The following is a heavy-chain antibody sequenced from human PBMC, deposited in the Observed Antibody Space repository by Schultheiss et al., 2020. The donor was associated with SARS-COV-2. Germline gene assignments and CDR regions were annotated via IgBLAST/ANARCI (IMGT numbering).Heavy chain of an antibody. CDR1: GGSFSGYY. Sequence: SETLSLTCAVYGGSFSGYYWSWIRQPPGKGLEWIGEINHSGSTNYNPSLKSRVTISVDTSKNQFSLKLSSVTAADTAVYYCARGREYSSSLPYYYYMDVWGKGTTVTVSS. J-gene: IGHJ6*03. V-gene: IGHV4-34*01. CDR3: ARGREYSSSLPYYYYMDV. D-gene: IGHD6-6*01. CDR2: INHSGST.